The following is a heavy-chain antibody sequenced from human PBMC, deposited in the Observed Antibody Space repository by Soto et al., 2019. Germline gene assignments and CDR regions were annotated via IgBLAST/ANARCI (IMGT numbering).Heavy chain of an antibody. CDR1: GFTFSSYT. Sequence: EVQLLESGGVLVEPGGSRRLSCAASGFTFSSYTMSWVRQAPGKGLEWVSTISGSGSSTYSADSVKGRFTISRDNSKNTLYLQMNSLRVEDTAIYYCAKAWGIDYWGQGTLVTVSS. CDR3: AKAWGIDY. D-gene: IGHD7-27*01. CDR2: ISGSGSST. J-gene: IGHJ4*02. V-gene: IGHV3-23*01.